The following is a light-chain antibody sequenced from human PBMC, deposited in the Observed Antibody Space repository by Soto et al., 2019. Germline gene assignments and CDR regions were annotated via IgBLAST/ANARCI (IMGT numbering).Light chain of an antibody. CDR2: DVS. Sequence: QSVLTQPASVSGSPGQSITISCTGTSSDVVGYNYVSWYQRHPGKAPKLTIYDVSNRPSGVSNRFSGSKSGSTASLTISGLQADDEADYYCSSYTSSSTLPYVFGTGTKVTVL. CDR1: SSDVVGYNY. J-gene: IGLJ1*01. V-gene: IGLV2-14*03. CDR3: SSYTSSSTLPYV.